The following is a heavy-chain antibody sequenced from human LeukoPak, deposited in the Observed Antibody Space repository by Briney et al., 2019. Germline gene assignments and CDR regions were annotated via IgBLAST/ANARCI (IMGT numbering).Heavy chain of an antibody. V-gene: IGHV3-23*01. J-gene: IGHJ4*02. D-gene: IGHD3-22*01. CDR3: AKDLPEYYDSSGYAFDY. CDR1: GFTFSSYA. Sequence: GGSLRLSCAASGFTFSSYAMSWVRQARGKGLGLDSAISGSGGSTYYADSVKGRFSTSRDNSKNTLYLQMNSLRAEDTAVYYCAKDLPEYYDSSGYAFDYWGQGTLVTVSS. CDR2: ISGSGGST.